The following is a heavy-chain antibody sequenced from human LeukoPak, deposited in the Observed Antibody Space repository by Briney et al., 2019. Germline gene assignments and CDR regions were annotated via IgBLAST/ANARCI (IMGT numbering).Heavy chain of an antibody. V-gene: IGHV3-23*01. CDR3: VKDPKSSGWYDFDY. CDR1: GFTISTYA. J-gene: IGHJ4*02. CDR2: ISGSGDTT. D-gene: IGHD6-19*01. Sequence: GGSLRLSCAASGFTISTYAMSWVRQAPGKGLEWVSAISGSGDTTYYADSVKGRFTISRDNSKNTLYLQMNSLRAEDTAVYYCVKDPKSSGWYDFDYWGQGTLVTVSS.